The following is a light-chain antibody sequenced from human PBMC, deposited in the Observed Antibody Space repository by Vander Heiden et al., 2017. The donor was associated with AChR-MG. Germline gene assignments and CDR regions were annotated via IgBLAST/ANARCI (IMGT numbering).Light chain of an antibody. CDR2: LGS. V-gene: IGKV2-28*01. CDR1: QSLLHKNGYNY. CDR3: MQPLQTPYT. J-gene: IGKJ2*01. Sequence: DIVMTQSPLSLPVTPGEPASISCRSSQSLLHKNGYNYLDWYLQKPGQSPQLLIYLGSNRASGVPDRFSGSGSATDFTLKISRVEAEDVGVYYCMQPLQTPYTFGQRTKLEIK.